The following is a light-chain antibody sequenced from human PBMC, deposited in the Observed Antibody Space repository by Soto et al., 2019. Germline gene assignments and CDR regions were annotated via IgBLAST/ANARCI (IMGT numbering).Light chain of an antibody. V-gene: IGKV1-5*03. CDR2: KAS. J-gene: IGKJ1*01. CDR1: QSVSKW. Sequence: DVQMTQTPSTLSASVGGTVTITFRTSQSVSKWLAWYQQKPGKAPKLLIYKASVLETGVPSRFSGSGSGTEFSLTISSLQSDDFATYCCQQYNTYWTFGQGTMV. CDR3: QQYNTYWT.